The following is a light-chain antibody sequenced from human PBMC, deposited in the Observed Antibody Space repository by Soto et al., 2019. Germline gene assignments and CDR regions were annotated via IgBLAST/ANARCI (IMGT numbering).Light chain of an antibody. CDR2: GAS. Sequence: EIVLTQSPGTLSSSPGERATLSCRASQNISNNYLTWYQQKPGQAPRLLIYGASSRATGIPDRFSGSGSGTDFTLTISRLDPEDFAVFYCQQYGSSPRTFGQGTKVDIK. CDR3: QQYGSSPRT. CDR1: QNISNNY. J-gene: IGKJ1*01. V-gene: IGKV3-20*01.